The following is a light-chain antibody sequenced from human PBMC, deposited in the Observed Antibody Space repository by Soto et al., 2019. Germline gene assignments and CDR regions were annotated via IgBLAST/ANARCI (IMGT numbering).Light chain of an antibody. CDR2: TTS. CDR1: QTIDKY. Sequence: DLQMPQSPSSLSASVGDRVTITCRASQTIDKYLNWYQEKPGKAPKLLIYTTSTLQSEVPSRFSGSGSETDFTLTISSLQPDDFATYYCQQYNSYAWTFGQGTKVAIK. J-gene: IGKJ1*01. CDR3: QQYNSYAWT. V-gene: IGKV1-39*01.